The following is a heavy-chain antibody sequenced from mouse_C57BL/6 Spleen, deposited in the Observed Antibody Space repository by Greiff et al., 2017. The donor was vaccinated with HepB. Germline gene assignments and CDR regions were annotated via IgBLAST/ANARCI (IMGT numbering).Heavy chain of an antibody. J-gene: IGHJ3*01. CDR1: GFTFSSYG. V-gene: IGHV5-6*01. CDR3: ARHGEIYYDYDEKGFAY. CDR2: ISSGGSYT. D-gene: IGHD2-4*01. Sequence: EVQRVESGGDLVKPGGSLKLSCAASGFTFSSYGMSWVRQTPDKRLEWVATISSGGSYTYYPDSVKGRFTISRDNAKNTLYLQMSSLKSEDTAMYYCARHGEIYYDYDEKGFAYWGQGTLVTVSA.